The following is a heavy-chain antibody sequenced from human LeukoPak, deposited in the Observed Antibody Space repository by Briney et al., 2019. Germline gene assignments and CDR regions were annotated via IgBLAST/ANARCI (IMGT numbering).Heavy chain of an antibody. CDR3: ARTIKGRDYYYMDV. Sequence: GGSLRLSCAASGFTFSSYAMHWVRQAPGKGLEYVSAISSNGGSTYYANSVKGRFTISRDNSKNTLYLQMGSLRAEDMAVYYCARTIKGRDYYYMDVWGKGTTVTVSS. D-gene: IGHD3-10*01. V-gene: IGHV3-64*01. CDR1: GFTFSSYA. J-gene: IGHJ6*03. CDR2: ISSNGGST.